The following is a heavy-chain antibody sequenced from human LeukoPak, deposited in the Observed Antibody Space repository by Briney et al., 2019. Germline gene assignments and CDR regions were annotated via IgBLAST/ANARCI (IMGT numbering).Heavy chain of an antibody. V-gene: IGHV5-51*01. CDR3: ARQDGYGIYYFDY. CDR2: IYPGDSDT. Sequence: GESLKISCKGSGYSFTSYWIAWVRQMPGKGLEWMGIIYPGDSDTRYSPSFQGQVTISADKSIGTAYLQWSSLKASDSAIYYCARQDGYGIYYFDYWGQGTLVTVSS. J-gene: IGHJ4*02. CDR1: GYSFTSYW. D-gene: IGHD1-1*01.